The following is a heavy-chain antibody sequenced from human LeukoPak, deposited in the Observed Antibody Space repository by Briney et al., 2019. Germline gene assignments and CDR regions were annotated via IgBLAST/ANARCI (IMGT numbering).Heavy chain of an antibody. CDR1: GFTFSSYS. D-gene: IGHD2-2*01. V-gene: IGHV3-21*01. CDR2: ISSSRSYI. J-gene: IGHJ6*02. Sequence: GGSLRLSCAASGFTFSSYSMNWVRQAPGKGLEWVSSISSSRSYIYYADSVKGRFTISRDNAKNSLYLQMNSLRAEDTAVYYCARDRRYCSSTSCYFVNYYGMDVWGQGTTVTVSS. CDR3: ARDRRYCSSTSCYFVNYYGMDV.